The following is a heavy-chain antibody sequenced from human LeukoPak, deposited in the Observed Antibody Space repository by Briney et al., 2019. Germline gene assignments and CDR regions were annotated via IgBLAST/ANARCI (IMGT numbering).Heavy chain of an antibody. CDR2: MNPNSGNT. CDR3: AREDEFGIAVAGRLNWFDP. D-gene: IGHD6-19*01. Sequence: GASVKVSCKASGYTFTSYDINWVRQATGQGLEWMGWMNPNSGNTGYAQKFQGRVTMTTDTSTSTAYMELRSLRSDDTAVYYCAREDEFGIAVAGRLNWFDPWGQGTLVTVSS. CDR1: GYTFTSYD. V-gene: IGHV1-8*01. J-gene: IGHJ5*02.